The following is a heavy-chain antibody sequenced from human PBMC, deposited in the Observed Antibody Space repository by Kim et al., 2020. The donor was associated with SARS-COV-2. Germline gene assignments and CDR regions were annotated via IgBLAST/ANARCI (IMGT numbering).Heavy chain of an antibody. D-gene: IGHD3-3*01. CDR3: ASEDGSDFWSGYRNGGY. Sequence: GGSLRLSCAASGFTFSSYAMHWVRQAPGKGLEWVAVISYDGSNKYYADSVKGRFTISRDNSKNTLYLQMNSLRAEDTAVYYCASEDGSDFWSGYRNGGYWGQGPLVTVSS. V-gene: IGHV3-30*04. J-gene: IGHJ4*02. CDR2: ISYDGSNK. CDR1: GFTFSSYA.